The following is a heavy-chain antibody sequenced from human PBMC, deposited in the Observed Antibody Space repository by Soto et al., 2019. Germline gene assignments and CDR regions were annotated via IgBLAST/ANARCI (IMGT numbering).Heavy chain of an antibody. J-gene: IGHJ5*02. D-gene: IGHD1-26*01. Sequence: GASLKFSCVGADYTFTIYWLGWVRQVPGEGLEWMGFIYPHDSDTRYSPSFQGQVIISADKSNNTALLLWSSLKAAATATYFCARLSSCSTKVRALSYYSLDVWGQGTPVTVSS. CDR1: DYTFTIYW. V-gene: IGHV5-51*01. CDR2: IYPHDSDT. CDR3: ARLSSCSTKVRALSYYSLDV.